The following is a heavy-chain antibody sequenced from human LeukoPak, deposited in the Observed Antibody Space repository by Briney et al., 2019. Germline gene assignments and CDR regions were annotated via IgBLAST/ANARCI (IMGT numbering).Heavy chain of an antibody. J-gene: IGHJ3*02. CDR2: IYYSGST. CDR3: ARDSTMVSIVPDDAFDI. V-gene: IGHV4-59*01. Sequence: PSETLSLTCTVSGGSISSYYWSWIRQPPGKGLEWIGYIYYSGSTNYNPSLKSRVTISVDTSKNQFSLKLSSVTAADTAVYYCARDSTMVSIVPDDAFDIWGQGTKVTVSS. CDR1: GGSISSYY. D-gene: IGHD3-3*01.